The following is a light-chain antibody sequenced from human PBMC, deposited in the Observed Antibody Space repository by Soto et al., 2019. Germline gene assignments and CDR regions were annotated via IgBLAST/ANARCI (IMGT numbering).Light chain of an antibody. CDR1: QSISSY. CDR2: AAS. V-gene: IGKV1-39*01. CDR3: QQSDSTPPLT. Sequence: DIQMTQSPSSLSASVGDRVTITCRASQSISSYLNWYQQKPGKAPKLLIYAASSLQSGVPSRFSGSGSGTDFTLTISSLQPEDFATYYCQQSDSTPPLTFGGGTKVDI. J-gene: IGKJ4*01.